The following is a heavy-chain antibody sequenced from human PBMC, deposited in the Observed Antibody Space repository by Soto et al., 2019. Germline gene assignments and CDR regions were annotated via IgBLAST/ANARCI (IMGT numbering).Heavy chain of an antibody. CDR3: VKDALTTVAYYFDY. D-gene: IGHD4-17*01. CDR1: GFRFDDYG. CDR2: ISRDSRSI. J-gene: IGHJ4*02. V-gene: IGHV3-9*01. Sequence: GGSLRLSCAVSGFRFDDYGMHWVRQAPGKGLEWIAGISRDSRSISYGASMKGRFTISRDNAKNSLYLQLNSLRADDTAFYYCVKDALTTVAYYFDYWGQGALVTVSS.